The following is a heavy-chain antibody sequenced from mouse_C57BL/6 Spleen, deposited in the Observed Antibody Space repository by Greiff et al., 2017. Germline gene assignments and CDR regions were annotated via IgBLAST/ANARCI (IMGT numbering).Heavy chain of an antibody. CDR3: ARGDYDYDGEYAMDY. D-gene: IGHD2-4*01. CDR2: IDPSDSET. Sequence: VQLQQPGAELVRPGSSVKLSCKASGYTFTSYWMHWVKQRPIQGLEWIGNIDPSDSETHYNQKFKDKATLTVDKSSSTAYMQLSSLTSEDSAVYYCARGDYDYDGEYAMDYWGQGTSVTVSS. V-gene: IGHV1-52*01. CDR1: GYTFTSYW. J-gene: IGHJ4*01.